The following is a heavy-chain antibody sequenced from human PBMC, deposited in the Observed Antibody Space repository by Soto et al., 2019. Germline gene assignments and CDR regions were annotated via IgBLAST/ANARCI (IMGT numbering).Heavy chain of an antibody. CDR2: IYHSGST. D-gene: IGHD6-13*01. CDR1: GGSISSGGYY. J-gene: IGHJ4*02. CDR3: ARGLGGIAAAGKVAFDY. V-gene: IGHV4-30-2*01. Sequence: SETLSLTCTFSGGSISSGGYYWSWIRKPPGKGLEWIGYIYHSGSTYYNPSLKSRVTISVDRSKNQFSLKLSSVTTADTAVYYCARGLGGIAAAGKVAFDYWGQGTLVTSPQ.